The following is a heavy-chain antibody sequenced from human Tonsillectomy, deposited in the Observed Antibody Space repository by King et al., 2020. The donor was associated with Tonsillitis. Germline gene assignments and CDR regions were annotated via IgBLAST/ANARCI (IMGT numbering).Heavy chain of an antibody. CDR1: GRCIISCRYH. CDR2: LSYRSST. Sequence: QFQLPYSGPRLVTPSPTLSLTVRSCGRCIISCRYHCRFIVPHPVPFVSFRFALSYRSSTYYTHSLKSRVTISVDTSTNQFSLKLSSVTAADTAVYYCAREESGCGGDCYSGAFDIWGQGTMVTVSS. D-gene: IGHD2-21*01. V-gene: IGHV4-31*03. CDR3: AREESGCGGDCYSGAFDI. J-gene: IGHJ3*02.